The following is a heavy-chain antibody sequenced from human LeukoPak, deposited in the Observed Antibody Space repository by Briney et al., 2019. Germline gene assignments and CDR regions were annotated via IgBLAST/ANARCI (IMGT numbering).Heavy chain of an antibody. Sequence: ASVKVPCKASGYTFTSYGISWVRQAPGQGLEWMGWISAYNGNTNYAQKLQGRVTMTTDTSTSTAYMELRSLRSDDTAVYYCASKYYYDSSGYYPWWGQGTLVTVSS. D-gene: IGHD3-22*01. CDR3: ASKYYYDSSGYYPW. V-gene: IGHV1-18*01. J-gene: IGHJ4*02. CDR1: GYTFTSYG. CDR2: ISAYNGNT.